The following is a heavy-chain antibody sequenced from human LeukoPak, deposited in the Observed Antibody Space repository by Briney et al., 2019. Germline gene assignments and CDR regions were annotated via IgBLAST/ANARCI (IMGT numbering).Heavy chain of an antibody. Sequence: GGSLRLSCAASGFTFSSYEMNWVRQAPGKGLEWVSYISSSGSTIYYADSVKGRFTISRDNAKNSLYLQMNSLRAEDTAVYYCARDDSGYDSNWFDPWGQGTLVTVSS. CDR3: ARDDSGYDSNWFDP. CDR1: GFTFSSYE. D-gene: IGHD5-12*01. J-gene: IGHJ5*02. CDR2: ISSSGSTI. V-gene: IGHV3-48*03.